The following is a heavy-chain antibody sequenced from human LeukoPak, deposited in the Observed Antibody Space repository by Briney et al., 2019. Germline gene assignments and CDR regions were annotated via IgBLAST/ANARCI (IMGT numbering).Heavy chain of an antibody. CDR1: GFIVSSNY. CDR2: IYSGGST. V-gene: IGHV3-53*01. J-gene: IGHJ6*02. CDR3: ARAVATDDYYGMDV. D-gene: IGHD5-12*01. Sequence: GGSLRLSCAASGFIVSSNYMTWVRQAPGKGLEWVSVIYSGGSTYYADSVKGRFTISRDNSKNTLYLQMSSLRAEDTAVYYCARAVATDDYYGMDVWGQGTTVTVSS.